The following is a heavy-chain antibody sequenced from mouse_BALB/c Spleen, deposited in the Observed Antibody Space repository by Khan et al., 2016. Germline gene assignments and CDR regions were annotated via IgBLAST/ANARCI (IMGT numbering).Heavy chain of an antibody. Sequence: EVELVESGGGLVQPGGSLRLSCATSGFTFTDYYMSWVRQPPGKALEWLGFIRNKANGYTTEYSASVKGRFTISRDNSQRILYLQMNTLRAEDSATYYCAREVGLRRIRGIAMDYWGQGTSVTVSS. V-gene: IGHV7-3*02. J-gene: IGHJ4*01. D-gene: IGHD2-4*01. CDR3: AREVGLRRIRGIAMDY. CDR2: IRNKANGYTT. CDR1: GFTFTDYY.